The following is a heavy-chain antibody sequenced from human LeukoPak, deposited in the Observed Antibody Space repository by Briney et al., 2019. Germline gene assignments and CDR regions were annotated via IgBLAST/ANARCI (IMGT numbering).Heavy chain of an antibody. CDR3: ARDLAAALYYYDSSGALLGY. D-gene: IGHD3-22*01. J-gene: IGHJ4*02. V-gene: IGHV3-7*01. CDR1: GFTFSNYW. Sequence: GGSLRLSCEGSGFTFSNYWMGWVRQAPGKGLQWVANIKTDGSEKYYVDSVKGRFTISRDYAKNSLYLQMNSLRAEDTAVYYCARDLAAALYYYDSSGALLGYWGQGTLVTVSS. CDR2: IKTDGSEK.